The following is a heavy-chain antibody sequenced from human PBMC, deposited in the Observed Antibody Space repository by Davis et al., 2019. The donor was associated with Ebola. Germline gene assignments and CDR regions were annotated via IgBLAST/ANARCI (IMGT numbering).Heavy chain of an antibody. CDR1: GFTFSNYA. Sequence: PGGSLRLSCAASGFTFSNYAMSWVRQAPGKGLEWVSAISGSGGSTYYADSVKGRFTISRDNSKNTLYLQMNSLRAEDTAVYYCARDPTRTYYDFWSGSSDYYYGMDVWGQGTTVTVSS. D-gene: IGHD3-3*01. V-gene: IGHV3-23*01. CDR3: ARDPTRTYYDFWSGSSDYYYGMDV. CDR2: ISGSGGST. J-gene: IGHJ6*02.